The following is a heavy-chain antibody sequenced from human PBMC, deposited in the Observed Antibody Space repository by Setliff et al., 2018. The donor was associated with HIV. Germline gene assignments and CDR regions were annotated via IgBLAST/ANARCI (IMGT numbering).Heavy chain of an antibody. CDR1: GYTFTSDY. Sequence: ASVKVSCKASGYTFTSDYIHWVRQAPGQGLEWMGWINPNSGGTNYAQKFQGRVTITTDESTTTAYMELSSLRSEDTALYYCAGSILTGYYTFGADYWGQGTLVTVSS. J-gene: IGHJ4*02. V-gene: IGHV1-2*02. D-gene: IGHD3-9*01. CDR3: AGSILTGYYTFGADY. CDR2: INPNSGGT.